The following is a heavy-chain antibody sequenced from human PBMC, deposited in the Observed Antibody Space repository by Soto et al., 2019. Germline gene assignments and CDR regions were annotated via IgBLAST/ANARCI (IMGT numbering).Heavy chain of an antibody. V-gene: IGHV3-11*01. CDR1: GFTFSNYY. CDR3: ARVSASGWHVNGRDYFDS. D-gene: IGHD6-19*01. Sequence: PGWSLRLSCAASGFTFSNYYMTWIRQAPGKGLECLSYISSREVTVYYADSVKGRFTISRDNTKNSLYLQMTTLRDEDTAVYYCARVSASGWHVNGRDYFDSWGQGTLVTASS. J-gene: IGHJ4*02. CDR2: ISSREVTV.